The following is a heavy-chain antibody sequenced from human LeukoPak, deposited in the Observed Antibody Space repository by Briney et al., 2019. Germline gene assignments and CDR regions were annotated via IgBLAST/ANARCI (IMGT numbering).Heavy chain of an antibody. V-gene: IGHV3-74*01. CDR2: INTDGTVT. J-gene: IGHJ4*02. D-gene: IGHD6-19*01. Sequence: GGSLRLSCAASGLTFSKYWMLWVRQAPGKGQESVSRINTDGTVTTYADSVKGRFTVSRDNADNTMFLQMNSVRDEDTAVYYCATKQWLAPPPDSWGQGTPVTVSS. CDR3: ATKQWLAPPPDS. CDR1: GLTFSKYW.